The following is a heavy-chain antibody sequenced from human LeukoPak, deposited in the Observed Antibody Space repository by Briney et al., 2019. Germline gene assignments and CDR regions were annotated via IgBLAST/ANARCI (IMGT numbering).Heavy chain of an antibody. Sequence: GGSLRLSCAASGFTFSSYAMSWVRQAPGKGLEWVSAISGSGGSTYYADSVKGRFTISRDNSKNTLYLQMNSLRAEDTAVYYCAKEDPSYSSGWYGGFYYYYGMDVWGQGTTVTVSS. V-gene: IGHV3-23*01. D-gene: IGHD6-19*01. CDR1: GFTFSSYA. CDR3: AKEDPSYSSGWYGGFYYYYGMDV. J-gene: IGHJ6*02. CDR2: ISGSGGST.